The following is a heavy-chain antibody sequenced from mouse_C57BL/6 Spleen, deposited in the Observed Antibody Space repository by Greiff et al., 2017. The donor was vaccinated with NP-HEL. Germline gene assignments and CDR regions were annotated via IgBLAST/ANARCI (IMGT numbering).Heavy chain of an antibody. CDR2: IDHEDGET. CDR3: AKDSSGPY. D-gene: IGHD3-2*02. CDR1: GFNIKDYS. Sequence: VQLQQSGAELVKPGASVKLSCTASGFNIKDYSMNWVKQRTEQGLEWIGRIDHEDGETKYAPKLKGQATITVDTSSNTAYLQLSSLTSEDTADYYCAKDSSGPYWGQGTSVTVSS. V-gene: IGHV14-2*01. J-gene: IGHJ4*01.